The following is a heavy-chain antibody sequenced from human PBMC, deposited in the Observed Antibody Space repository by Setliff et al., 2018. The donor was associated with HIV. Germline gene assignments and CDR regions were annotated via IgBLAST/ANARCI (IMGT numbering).Heavy chain of an antibody. D-gene: IGHD2-2*02. CDR1: GFTFSTYS. V-gene: IGHV3-23*01. Sequence: PGGSLRLSCAASGFTFSTYSMAWVRRTPGKGLEWISGICGSDGATYYADSVKGRFTISRDSSKSTLYLQMNGLRAEDTAVYYCAQDPRPDYTGQYFFFAYWGQGALVTVSS. J-gene: IGHJ4*02. CDR2: ICGSDGAT. CDR3: AQDPRPDYTGQYFFFAY.